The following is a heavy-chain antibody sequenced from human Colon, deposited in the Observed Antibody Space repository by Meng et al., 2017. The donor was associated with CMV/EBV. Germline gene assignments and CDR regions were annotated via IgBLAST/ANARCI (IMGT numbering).Heavy chain of an antibody. CDR1: GFIFNDFA. V-gene: IGHV3-9*01. CDR2: VNWNSGAI. J-gene: IGHJ5*02. Sequence: LKISCAAPGFIFNDFAMHWVRQAPGKGPEWVATVNWNSGAIHYAASVKGRFTISRDNDKNSLSLQMNSLRPEDTALYYCVKAQTTTQSNYFGAWGQGTLVTVSS. CDR3: VKAQTTTQSNYFGA. D-gene: IGHD3-10*01.